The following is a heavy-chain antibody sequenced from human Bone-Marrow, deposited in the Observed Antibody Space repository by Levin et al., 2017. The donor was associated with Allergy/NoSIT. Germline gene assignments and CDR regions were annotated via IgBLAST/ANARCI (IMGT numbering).Heavy chain of an antibody. Sequence: SETLSLTCAVSGGSFSHYSWTWIRQPRGKWLEWIGEIFQSGSAKYNPSLMSRVTISLDTSKLQFSLSLRSVTAADTAVYYCAGDSSGPVEYWGQGTPVTVSS. J-gene: IGHJ4*02. CDR3: AGDSSGPVEY. CDR2: IFQSGSA. V-gene: IGHV4-34*12. CDR1: GGSFSHYS. D-gene: IGHD3-22*01.